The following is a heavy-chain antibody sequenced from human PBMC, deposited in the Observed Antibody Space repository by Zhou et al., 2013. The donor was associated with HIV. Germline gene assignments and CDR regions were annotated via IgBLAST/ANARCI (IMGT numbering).Heavy chain of an antibody. CDR1: GVAFSNYA. CDR2: INPGNGKT. CDR3: ARNQGFCRGGKCSLSSFDL. Sequence: QVHLVQSGAEVKKPGASVKVSCEAVGVAFSNYAIHWVRQAPGRSLQWMGWINPGNGKTSSPQVFQGRIRIDRDISASTSYMELTGLTSDDTAVYYCARNQGFCRGGKCSLSSFDLWGQGTLVTGLF. J-gene: IGHJ3*01. D-gene: IGHD3-3*01. V-gene: IGHV1-3*01.